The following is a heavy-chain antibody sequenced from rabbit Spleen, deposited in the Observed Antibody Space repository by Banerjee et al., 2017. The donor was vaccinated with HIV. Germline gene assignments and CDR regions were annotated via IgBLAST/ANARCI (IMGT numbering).Heavy chain of an antibody. Sequence: QEQLVESGGGLVRPEGSLKLSCKASGFSFSNKAVMCWVRQAPGKGLEWIACIDTGSSGFTYFASWAKGRFTISKTSSTTVTLQMTSLTAADTATYFCARDSGSSFSSYGMDLWGPGTLVTVS. D-gene: IGHD8-1*01. CDR3: ARDSGSSFSSYGMDL. CDR2: IDTGSSGFT. V-gene: IGHV1S45*01. CDR1: GFSFSNKAV. J-gene: IGHJ6*01.